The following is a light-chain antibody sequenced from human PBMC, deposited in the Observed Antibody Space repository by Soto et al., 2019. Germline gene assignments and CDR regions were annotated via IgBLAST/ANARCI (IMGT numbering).Light chain of an antibody. CDR2: AAS. Sequence: DIQMTQSPSSLSASVGDRVTITCRASQSISSYLNWYQQKPGKAPKLLIYAASSLQSVVPSRFSGSGSGTDFTLTISSLQPEDFATYYCQQSYSTLRTFGQGTKVEIK. CDR3: QQSYSTLRT. V-gene: IGKV1-39*01. CDR1: QSISSY. J-gene: IGKJ1*01.